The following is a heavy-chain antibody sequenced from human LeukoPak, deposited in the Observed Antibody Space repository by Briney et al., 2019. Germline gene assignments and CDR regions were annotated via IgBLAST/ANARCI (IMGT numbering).Heavy chain of an antibody. CDR3: ARDLGGIPFDY. CDR2: IHPNIGDT. J-gene: IGHJ4*02. V-gene: IGHV1-2*06. CDR1: VYTSTSYY. Sequence: ASVKVSSKASVYTSTSYYMHWVRHDPGRGREWVGRIHPNIGDTKYTQKLQGRVTMTRDTSISTAYMELSRLRSDDTAVYYCARDLGGIPFDYWGQGTLVTVSS. D-gene: IGHD3-16*01.